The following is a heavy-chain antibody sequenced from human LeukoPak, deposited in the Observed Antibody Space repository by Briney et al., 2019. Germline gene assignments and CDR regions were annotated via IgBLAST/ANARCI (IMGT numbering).Heavy chain of an antibody. CDR2: ISWNSGSI. Sequence: QAGGSLRLSCAASGFTFDDYAMHWVRQAPGKGLEWVSGISWNSGSIGYADSVKGRFTISRDNAKNSLFLQMNNLRAEDTAVYYCTRDGRWEKTPSCWGQGTLVTVSS. CDR1: GFTFDDYA. J-gene: IGHJ4*02. D-gene: IGHD2-2*01. V-gene: IGHV3-9*01. CDR3: TRDGRWEKTPSC.